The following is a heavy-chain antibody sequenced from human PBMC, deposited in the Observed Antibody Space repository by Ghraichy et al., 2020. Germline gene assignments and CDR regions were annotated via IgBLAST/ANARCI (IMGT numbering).Heavy chain of an antibody. CDR2: IYSADNT. V-gene: IGHV3-53*01. CDR1: GFTVSSNY. J-gene: IGHJ4*02. D-gene: IGHD6-13*01. CDR3: VRISQETAGTKFDF. Sequence: GGSLRLSCAASGFTVSSNYMSWVRQAPGKGLEWVSVIYSADNTYYADSVRGRFNISRDNSKNTLYLQMNNLRAEDTAVYYCVRISQETAGTKFDFWGQGTLVTVSS.